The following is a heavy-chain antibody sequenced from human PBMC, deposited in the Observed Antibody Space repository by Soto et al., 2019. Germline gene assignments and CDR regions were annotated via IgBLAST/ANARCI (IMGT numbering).Heavy chain of an antibody. V-gene: IGHV3-48*03. D-gene: IGHD2-15*01. CDR1: GFTFSSYE. CDR2: ISSSGSTI. CDR3: ARGNIVVVVAATYFDY. Sequence: GGSLRLSCAASGFTFSSYEMNWVRQAPGKGLEWVSYISSSGSTIYYADSVKGRFTISRDNAKNSLYLQMNSLRAEDTAVYYCARGNIVVVVAATYFDYWGQGTLVTVSS. J-gene: IGHJ4*02.